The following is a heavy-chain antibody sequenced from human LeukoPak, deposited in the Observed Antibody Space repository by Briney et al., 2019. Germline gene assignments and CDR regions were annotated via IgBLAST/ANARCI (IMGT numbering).Heavy chain of an antibody. CDR2: IYYSGSS. Sequence: SETLSLTCTVSGDSISTSNSYWGWIRQPPGKGLEWIGSIYYSGSSFDNPALKSRVTISVDTSKNQFSLKLSSVTAADTAVYYCARHRSGWLQSSFDYWGQGTLATVSS. V-gene: IGHV4-39*01. J-gene: IGHJ4*02. D-gene: IGHD5-24*01. CDR1: GDSISTSNSY. CDR3: ARHRSGWLQSSFDY.